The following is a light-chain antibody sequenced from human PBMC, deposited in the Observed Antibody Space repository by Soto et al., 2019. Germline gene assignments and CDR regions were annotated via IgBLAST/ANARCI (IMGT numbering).Light chain of an antibody. Sequence: EIVLTQSPGTLSLSPGERATLSCRASQSVSSSYLAWYQQKPGQAPRLLIYGASSRATGIPDRFSGSGSGTHFTLTNSRLEPEDFAVYYCQQYGSSPDTFGQGTKLEIK. J-gene: IGKJ2*01. V-gene: IGKV3-20*01. CDR3: QQYGSSPDT. CDR2: GAS. CDR1: QSVSSSY.